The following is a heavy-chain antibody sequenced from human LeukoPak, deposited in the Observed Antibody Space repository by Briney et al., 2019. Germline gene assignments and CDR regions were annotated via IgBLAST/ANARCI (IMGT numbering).Heavy chain of an antibody. CDR2: IRSKAYGGTT. J-gene: IGHJ4*02. CDR1: GFTFGDYA. Sequence: GGSLRLSCTASGFTFGDYAMSWVRQAPGKGLEWVGFIRSKAYGGTTENAASVKGRFTISRDDSKSIAYLQMNSLRAEDTAVYYCAKDRMVYATNVDYWGQGTLVTVSS. V-gene: IGHV3-49*04. CDR3: AKDRMVYATNVDY. D-gene: IGHD2-8*01.